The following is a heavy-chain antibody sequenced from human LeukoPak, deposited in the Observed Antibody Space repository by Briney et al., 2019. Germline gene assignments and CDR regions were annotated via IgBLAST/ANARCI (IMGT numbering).Heavy chain of an antibody. CDR2: IYYSGST. CDR3: ARSGYYDSSGYYNFDY. V-gene: IGHV4-59*08. D-gene: IGHD3-22*01. Sequence: SETLSLTCTASGGSLSSYYWSWIRQPPGKGLEWIGYIYYSGSTNYDPSLKSRVTISVDTSKNQFSLKLSSVTAADTAVYYCARSGYYDSSGYYNFDYWGQGTLVTVSS. CDR1: GGSLSSYY. J-gene: IGHJ4*02.